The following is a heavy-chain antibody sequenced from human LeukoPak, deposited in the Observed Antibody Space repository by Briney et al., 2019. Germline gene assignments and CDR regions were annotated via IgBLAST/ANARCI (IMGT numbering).Heavy chain of an antibody. CDR2: IYNRGTT. CDR1: GGSISDYH. V-gene: IGHV4-59*01. J-gene: IGHJ5*02. CDR3: ARLTMIVVVDWFDP. Sequence: SETLSLTCTVSGGSISDYHWTWIRQPPGKALEYIGYIYNRGTTYYNPSLKSRVTISADTSKKQFSLKLTSLTAADTAVYYCARLTMIVVVDWFDPWGQGTQVTVSS. D-gene: IGHD3-22*01.